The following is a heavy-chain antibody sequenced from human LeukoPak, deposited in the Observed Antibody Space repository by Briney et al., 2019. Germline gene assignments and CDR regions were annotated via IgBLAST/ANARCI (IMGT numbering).Heavy chain of an antibody. CDR1: GDSISRSTYY. Sequence: SETLSLTCAVSGDSISRSTYYWAWIRQPPGKGLEWIGSVYYGRSPYFNPSLESRATISVDTSKNHFSLKMSSVTAADTAVYYCARSSGTGTFSYWGQGTLVTVSS. CDR2: VYYGRSP. V-gene: IGHV4-39*02. CDR3: ARSSGTGTFSY. D-gene: IGHD6-25*01. J-gene: IGHJ4*02.